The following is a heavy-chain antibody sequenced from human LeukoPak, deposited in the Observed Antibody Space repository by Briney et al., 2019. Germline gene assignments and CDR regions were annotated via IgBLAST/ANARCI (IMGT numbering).Heavy chain of an antibody. CDR1: GYTFTSYD. Sequence: ASVQVSCKASGYTFTSYDINWVQQATGQGLQWMGWMNSNSDNTGYEQRFQGRVTMTRNTSISTAYMELSSLRSEDTAVYYCARGGPYVEMATIIDYWGQGTLVTVSS. D-gene: IGHD5-24*01. CDR2: MNSNSDNT. CDR3: ARGGPYVEMATIIDY. V-gene: IGHV1-8*01. J-gene: IGHJ4*02.